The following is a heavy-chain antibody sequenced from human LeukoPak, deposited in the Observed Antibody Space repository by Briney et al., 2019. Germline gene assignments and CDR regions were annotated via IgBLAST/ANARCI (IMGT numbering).Heavy chain of an antibody. J-gene: IGHJ6*03. CDR3: ARASTNYDFWSGFLYYYYYMDV. V-gene: IGHV3-21*01. CDR2: ISSSSSYI. D-gene: IGHD3-3*01. Sequence: GGSLRLSCAASGLTFSSYAMSWVRQAPGKGLEWVSSISSSSSYIYYADSVKGRFTISRDNAKNSLYLQMNSLRAEDTAVYYCARASTNYDFWSGFLYYYYYMDVWGKGTTVTVSS. CDR1: GLTFSSYA.